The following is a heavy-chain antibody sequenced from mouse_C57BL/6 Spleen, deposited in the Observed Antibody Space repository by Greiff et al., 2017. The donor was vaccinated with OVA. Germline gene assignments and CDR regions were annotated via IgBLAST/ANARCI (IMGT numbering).Heavy chain of an antibody. Sequence: QVQLQQPGAELVMPGASVKLSCKASGYTFTSYWMHWVKQRPGQGLEWIGEIDPSDSYTNYNQKFKGKSTVTVDKSSSTAYMQLSSLTSKDSAVYYCARSPYYDHAMDYWGQGTSVTVSS. V-gene: IGHV1-69*01. D-gene: IGHD1-1*01. J-gene: IGHJ4*01. CDR1: GYTFTSYW. CDR2: IDPSDSYT. CDR3: ARSPYYDHAMDY.